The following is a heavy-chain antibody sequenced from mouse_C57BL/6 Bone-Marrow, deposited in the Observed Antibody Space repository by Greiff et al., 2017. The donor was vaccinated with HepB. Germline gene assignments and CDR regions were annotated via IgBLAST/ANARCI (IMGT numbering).Heavy chain of an antibody. CDR3: ARDGYYGSPYWYFDV. D-gene: IGHD1-1*01. CDR2: IDPNSGGT. Sequence: VQRVESGAELVKPGASVKLSCKASGYTFASYWMHWVKQRPGRGLEWIGRIDPNSGGTKYNEKFKSKATLTVDKPSSTAYMQLSSLTSEDSAVYYCARDGYYGSPYWYFDVWGTGTTVTVSS. V-gene: IGHV1-72*01. CDR1: GYTFASYW. J-gene: IGHJ1*03.